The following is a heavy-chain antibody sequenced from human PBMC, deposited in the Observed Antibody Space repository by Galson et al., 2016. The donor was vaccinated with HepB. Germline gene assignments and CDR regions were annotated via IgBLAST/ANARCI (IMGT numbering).Heavy chain of an antibody. CDR3: ATSDDAPAND. CDR2: INQDGSAI. V-gene: IGHV3-7*02. Sequence: SLRLSCAASGFTFSDSWMSWVRQAPGKGLEWVANINQDGSAIFYVDSVKGRFIISRDNAKSSLYLQMHSLRAEDTAVYYCATSDDAPANDWGQGTLVTASS. CDR1: GFTFSDSW. J-gene: IGHJ4*02. D-gene: IGHD2-8*01.